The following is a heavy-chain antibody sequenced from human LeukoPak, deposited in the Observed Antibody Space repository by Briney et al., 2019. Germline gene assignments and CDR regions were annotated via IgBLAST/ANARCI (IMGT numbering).Heavy chain of an antibody. CDR2: IYYSGST. V-gene: IGHV4-59*01. J-gene: IGHJ3*02. CDR3: VRGIGITGTNAAFDI. Sequence: SETLSLTCTVSGGSISSYYWSWIRQPPGKGLEWIGYIYYSGSTNYNPSLKSRVTISVDTSKNQFSLKLSSVTAADTAVYYCVRGIGITGTNAAFDIWGQGTMVTVSS. D-gene: IGHD1-7*01. CDR1: GGSISSYY.